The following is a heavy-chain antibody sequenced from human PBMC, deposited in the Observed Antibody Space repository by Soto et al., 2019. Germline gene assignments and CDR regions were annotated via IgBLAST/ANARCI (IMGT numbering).Heavy chain of an antibody. CDR3: ASGIQLWLRRINNGYSG. D-gene: IGHD5-18*01. J-gene: IGHJ4*02. CDR1: GVTFSTYA. Sequence: QVQLVQSGAEVKKPESSVKVSCKAPGVTFSTYAISWVRQAPGQGLEWMGGIIPMFGTANYAQRFQDRVTITADESTNTVYMELSSLTSEDTAVYFCASGIQLWLRRINNGYSGWGQGTLVTVSS. V-gene: IGHV1-69*12. CDR2: IIPMFGTA.